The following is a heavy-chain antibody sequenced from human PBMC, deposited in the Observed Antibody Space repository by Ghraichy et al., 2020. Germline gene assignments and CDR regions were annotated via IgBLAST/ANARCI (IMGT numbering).Heavy chain of an antibody. Sequence: GESLNISCAASGFTFSNYAINWVRQAPGKGLEWVSGIIGDGGTTFHADSVRGRFTISRDNSKNTLYLQMNSLRVEDTAVYYCAKGYGMDVWGQGTTVTVSS. J-gene: IGHJ6*02. D-gene: IGHD2-15*01. CDR3: AKGYGMDV. CDR2: IIGDGGTT. V-gene: IGHV3-23*01. CDR1: GFTFSNYA.